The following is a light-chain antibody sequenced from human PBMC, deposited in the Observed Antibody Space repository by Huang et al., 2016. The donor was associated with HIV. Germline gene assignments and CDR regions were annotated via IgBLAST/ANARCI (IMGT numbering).Light chain of an antibody. CDR1: QTVSNDY. J-gene: IGKJ1*01. Sequence: EIVLTQSPAPLSLSPGQRLTLSCRASQTVSNDYLAWYQQKPGKSPRLLIYAASTRAAGIPDRFSGSGSATDFILTVSRLEPEDSAVYYCQQYALSPWTFGHGTKVEI. CDR3: QQYALSPWT. CDR2: AAS. V-gene: IGKV3-20*01.